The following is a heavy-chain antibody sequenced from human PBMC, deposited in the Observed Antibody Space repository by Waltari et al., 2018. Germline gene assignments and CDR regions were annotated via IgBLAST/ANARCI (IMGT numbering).Heavy chain of an antibody. CDR2: INHSGST. D-gene: IGHD3-3*01. J-gene: IGHJ5*02. CDR1: GGSFSGYY. CDR3: ARKRAISPFDP. V-gene: IGHV4-34*01. Sequence: QVQLQQWGAGLLKPSEPLSLTCAVYGGSFSGYYWSWIRQPPGKGLEWIGEINHSGSTNYNPSLKSRVTISVDTSKNQFSLKLSSVTAADTAVYYCARKRAISPFDPWGQGTLVTVSS.